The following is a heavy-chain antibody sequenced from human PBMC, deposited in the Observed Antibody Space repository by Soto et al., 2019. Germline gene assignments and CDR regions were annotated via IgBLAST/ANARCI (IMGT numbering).Heavy chain of an antibody. CDR3: AKDRRGGEYPAFDL. CDR2: IRGDGGAT. CDR1: GFTVSDYD. Sequence: EVQLLESGGGLVQPGGSLRLSCAASGFTVSDYDMGWVRQAPGKGLEWVSLIRGDGGATYHADSVEGRFTISRDTSENTVYLQMNSLRAEDTALYYCAKDRRGGEYPAFDLWGQGTMVTVSS. V-gene: IGHV3-23*01. D-gene: IGHD2-21*01. J-gene: IGHJ3*01.